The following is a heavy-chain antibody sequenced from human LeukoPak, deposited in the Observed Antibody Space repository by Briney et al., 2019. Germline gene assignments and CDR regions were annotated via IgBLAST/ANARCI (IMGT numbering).Heavy chain of an antibody. CDR1: GFTFNNYW. CDR2: INNDGSSA. J-gene: IGHJ6*02. V-gene: IGHV3-74*01. D-gene: IGHD1-1*01. Sequence: GGSLRLSCAASGFTFNNYWIHWVRQVPGKGLVWVSRINNDGSSASYVDSVKGRFTVSRDNAKNTLFLQMNSLRAEDTAVYYCARRGTGHGMDVWGQGTTVIVSS. CDR3: ARRGTGHGMDV.